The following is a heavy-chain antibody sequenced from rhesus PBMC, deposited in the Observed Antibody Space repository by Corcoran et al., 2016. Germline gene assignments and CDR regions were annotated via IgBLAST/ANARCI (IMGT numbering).Heavy chain of an antibody. Sequence: QVQLQESGPGLVKPSETLSLTCAVSGGSISSGYYYWSWIRQPPGKGLEWIGYITYSGSTSYNPSLKSRVTISRDTSKNQCSLKLSSVTAADTAVYYCARDVGRLVGGLDSWGQGVVVTVSS. CDR2: ITYSGST. CDR3: ARDVGRLVGGLDS. V-gene: IGHV4-122*02. CDR1: GGSISSGYYY. J-gene: IGHJ6*01. D-gene: IGHD6S26*01.